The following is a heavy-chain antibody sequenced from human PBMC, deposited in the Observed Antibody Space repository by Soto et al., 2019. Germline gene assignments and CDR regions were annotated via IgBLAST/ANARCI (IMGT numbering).Heavy chain of an antibody. Sequence: PGGSLRLSCAASGFTFSSYAMSWVRQAPGKGLEWVSAISGSGGSTYYADSVKGRFTISRDNSKNTLYLQMNSLRAGDTAVYYCALRTTYYYDSSGSPWGQGTLVTVSS. D-gene: IGHD3-22*01. J-gene: IGHJ5*02. CDR1: GFTFSSYA. CDR2: ISGSGGST. CDR3: ALRTTYYYDSSGSP. V-gene: IGHV3-23*01.